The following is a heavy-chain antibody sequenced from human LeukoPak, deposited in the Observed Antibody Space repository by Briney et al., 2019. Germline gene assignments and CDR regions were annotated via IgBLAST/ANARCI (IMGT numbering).Heavy chain of an antibody. V-gene: IGHV4-30-2*01. CDR2: IYHSGIT. D-gene: IGHD2/OR15-2a*01. CDR3: AKFSRRPEKFDP. J-gene: IGHJ5*02. CDR1: GGSIGSGGFS. Sequence: PSQTLSLTCAVSGGSIGSGGFSWSWIRLPPGKGLECIGYIYHSGITYYNPSLKSRVTISLDTSKNQFSLEVTSVIAADTAVYYCAKFSRRPEKFDPWGQGTLVTVSS.